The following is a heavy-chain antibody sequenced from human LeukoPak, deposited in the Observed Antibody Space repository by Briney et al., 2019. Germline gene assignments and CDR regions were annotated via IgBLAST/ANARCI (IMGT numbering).Heavy chain of an antibody. CDR2: ISYDGSNK. CDR3: AKDAKSGMDV. Sequence: GGSLRLSCVASGFTFSHYSMNWVRQAPGKGLEWVAVISYDGSNKYYADSVKGRFTISRDNSKNTLYLQMNSLRAEDTAVYYCAKDAKSGMDVWGQGTTVTVSS. J-gene: IGHJ6*02. V-gene: IGHV3-30*18. CDR1: GFTFSHYS.